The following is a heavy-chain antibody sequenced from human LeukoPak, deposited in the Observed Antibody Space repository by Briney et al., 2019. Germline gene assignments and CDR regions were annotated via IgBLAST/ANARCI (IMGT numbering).Heavy chain of an antibody. D-gene: IGHD5-18*01. Sequence: PSETLSLTCAVYGGSFSGYYWSWIRQPPGKGLEWIGEINHSGSTNYNPSLKSRVTISVDTSKNQFSLKLSSVTAADTAVYYCARARGFRGYSSHVAFDYWGQGTLVTVSS. CDR1: GGSFSGYY. V-gene: IGHV4-34*01. CDR3: ARARGFRGYSSHVAFDY. CDR2: INHSGST. J-gene: IGHJ4*02.